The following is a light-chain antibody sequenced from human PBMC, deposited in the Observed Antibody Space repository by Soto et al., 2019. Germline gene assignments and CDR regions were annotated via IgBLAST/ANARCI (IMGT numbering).Light chain of an antibody. J-gene: IGLJ1*01. Sequence: QSALTQPPSASGSPGQSVTISCTGTSSDVGAYNYVSWYQQHPGKAPKLMIYEVSKRPSGVPDRFSGSKSGNTASLTVSGLQAEDEAAYYCSSHAGSNNYVFGTGTKVT. CDR2: EVS. CDR3: SSHAGSNNYV. V-gene: IGLV2-8*01. CDR1: SSDVGAYNY.